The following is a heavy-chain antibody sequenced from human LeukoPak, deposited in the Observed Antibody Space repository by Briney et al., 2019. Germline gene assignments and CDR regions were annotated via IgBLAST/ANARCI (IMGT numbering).Heavy chain of an antibody. D-gene: IGHD4-17*01. CDR1: GYTFTSYG. J-gene: IGHJ3*02. CDR3: ATDLTTISAFDI. V-gene: IGHV1-18*01. Sequence: ASVKVSCKASGYTFTSYGISWVRQAPGQGLEWMGWISAYNGNTNYAQKLQGRVTMTEDTSTDTAYMELSSLRSEDTAVYYCATDLTTISAFDIWGQGTMVTVSS. CDR2: ISAYNGNT.